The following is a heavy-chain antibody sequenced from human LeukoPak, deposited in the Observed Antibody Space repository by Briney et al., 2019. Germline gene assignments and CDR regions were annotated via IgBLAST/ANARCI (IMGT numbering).Heavy chain of an antibody. CDR3: AVSLTTGGYYGMDV. V-gene: IGHV1-24*01. Sequence: ASVKVSCKVSGYTLTELSLHWVRQAPGKGLEWMGRFDPEDGETVYARKFQGRVTMTEDTSTDTAYMELSSLRSEDTAVYFCAVSLTTGGYYGMDVWGQGTTVTVSS. D-gene: IGHD1-1*01. CDR2: FDPEDGET. J-gene: IGHJ6*02. CDR1: GYTLTELS.